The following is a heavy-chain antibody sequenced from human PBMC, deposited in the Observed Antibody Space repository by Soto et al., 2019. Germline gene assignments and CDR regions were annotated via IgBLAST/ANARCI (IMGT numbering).Heavy chain of an antibody. D-gene: IGHD6-19*01. CDR2: IYNNETF. CDR1: VASVSSGSFY. CDR3: ARVPLRYSSSHNFDS. V-gene: IGHV4-61*01. Sequence: SETLSLTCSVSVASVSSGSFYWSWIRQPPGKGLEWIGFIYNNETFNYNPSLKSRVTLSVDTSKHQFSLKLSSVTAADTAVYYCARVPLRYSSSHNFDSWGQGALVTVSS. J-gene: IGHJ4*02.